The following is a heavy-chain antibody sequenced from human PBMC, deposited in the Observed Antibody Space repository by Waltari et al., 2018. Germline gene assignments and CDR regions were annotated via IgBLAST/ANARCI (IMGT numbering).Heavy chain of an antibody. Sequence: QVQLQESGPGLVKPSETLSLTCTVSGGSISSYAWSWIRQPPGKSLEWIGYVYHSGTAYYNPSLESRVTISIDKYKNRFSLILTSRSAADTSVYYCARGAVSVSRFAPCGQGTLIAASS. V-gene: IGHV4-59*12. J-gene: IGHJ5*02. D-gene: IGHD3-3*01. CDR3: ARGAVSVSRFAP. CDR1: GGSISSYA. CDR2: VYHSGTA.